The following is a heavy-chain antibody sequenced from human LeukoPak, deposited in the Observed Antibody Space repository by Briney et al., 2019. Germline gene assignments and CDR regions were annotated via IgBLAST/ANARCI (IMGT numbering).Heavy chain of an antibody. V-gene: IGHV3-15*01. CDR2: IKSKTDGGTT. J-gene: IGHJ4*02. CDR3: TTDGNYVWGSYRSYTFDY. CDR1: GFTFSDYG. Sequence: GGSLRLSCAASGFTFSDYGMYWVRQAPGKGLEWVGRIKSKTDGGTTDYAAPVKGRFTISGDDSKNTLYLQMNSLKTEDTAVYYCTTDGNYVWGSYRSYTFDYWGQGTLVTVSS. D-gene: IGHD3-16*02.